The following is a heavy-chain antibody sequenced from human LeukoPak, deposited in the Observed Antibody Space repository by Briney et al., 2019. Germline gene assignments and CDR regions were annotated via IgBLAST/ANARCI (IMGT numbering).Heavy chain of an antibody. D-gene: IGHD3-3*01. CDR1: GFTFSSYG. Sequence: GGSLRLSCAASGFTFSSYGMHWVRQAPGKGLEWVAFIRYDGSNKYYADSVKGRFTISRDNAKNSLYLQMNSLRAEDTAVYYCAREGSTDFWSAYSVYYFDCWGQGTLVTVSS. CDR2: IRYDGSNK. J-gene: IGHJ4*02. V-gene: IGHV3-30*02. CDR3: AREGSTDFWSAYSVYYFDC.